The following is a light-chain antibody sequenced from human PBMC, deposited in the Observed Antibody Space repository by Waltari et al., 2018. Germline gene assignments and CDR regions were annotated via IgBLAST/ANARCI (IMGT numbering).Light chain of an antibody. CDR2: DAS. V-gene: IGKV3-11*01. Sequence: VVLTQPTDTLSLSPGERATLPCRASQNINTDLGWYQQRPGQAPRLLIFDASNRAAGIPVRFSGRGSGTDFTLIISTLEPEDSAVYYCQQRYSWPRTFGQGTKVEIK. CDR1: QNINTD. CDR3: QQRYSWPRT. J-gene: IGKJ1*01.